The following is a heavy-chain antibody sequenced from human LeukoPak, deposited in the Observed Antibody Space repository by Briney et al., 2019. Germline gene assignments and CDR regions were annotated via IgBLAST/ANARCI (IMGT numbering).Heavy chain of an antibody. CDR1: GGSISQYY. V-gene: IGHV4-4*08. CDR3: ARAQSGFGPIVGNFDY. D-gene: IGHD3-22*01. J-gene: IGHJ4*02. Sequence: SETLSLTCAVSGGSISQYYWSWLRQAPGKGLEWIGYIHASGTTTYNPSLKSRVTMSVDTSNNQFSLSLTSVTEADTAVYFCARAQSGFGPIVGNFDYWGQGTLVTVSS. CDR2: IHASGTT.